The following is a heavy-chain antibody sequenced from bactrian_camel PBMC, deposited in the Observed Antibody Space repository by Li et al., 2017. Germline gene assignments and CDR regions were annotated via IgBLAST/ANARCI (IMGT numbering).Heavy chain of an antibody. CDR3: VAHKWMPWKLVLCPASFGY. CDR1: GFTFGAYF. D-gene: IGHD7*01. Sequence: HVQLVESGGGSVQTGGSLRLSCVASGFTFGAYFCMGWYRQAPGKECEMVSTINRNGITYYADSVEGRFTISQDNAKNKVYLQMNSLKPEDTAVYYCVAHKWMPWKLVLCPASFGYWGQGTQVTVS. V-gene: IGHV3S55*01. J-gene: IGHJ6*01. CDR2: INRNGIT.